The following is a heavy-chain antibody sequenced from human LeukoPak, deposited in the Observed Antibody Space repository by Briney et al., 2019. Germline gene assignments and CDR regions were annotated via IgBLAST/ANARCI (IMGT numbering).Heavy chain of an antibody. CDR2: MNPNSGNT. V-gene: IGHV1-8*01. D-gene: IGHD6-19*01. CDR3: ARGVRYSSGWYGYYYYMDV. J-gene: IGHJ6*03. CDR1: GYTFTSYD. Sequence: ASVKVSCKASGYTFTSYDINWVRQATGQGLEWMGWMNPNSGNTGYAQKFQGRVTMTRNTSISTAYMELSSLRSEDTAVYYCARGVRYSSGWYGYYYYMDVWGKGTTVTISS.